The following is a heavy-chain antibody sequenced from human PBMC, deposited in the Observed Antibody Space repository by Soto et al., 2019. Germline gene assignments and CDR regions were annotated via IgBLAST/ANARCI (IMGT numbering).Heavy chain of an antibody. V-gene: IGHV3-23*01. CDR2: ISGSGGST. D-gene: IGHD2-15*01. CDR1: GFTFSSYA. CDR3: AKAGEDIVVVVANYYYYGMDV. Sequence: PGGSLRLSCAASGFTFSSYAMSWVRQAPGKGLEWVSAISGSGGSTYYADSVKGRFTISRDNSKNTLYLQMNSLRAEDTAVYYCAKAGEDIVVVVANYYYYGMDVWGQGTTVTVS. J-gene: IGHJ6*02.